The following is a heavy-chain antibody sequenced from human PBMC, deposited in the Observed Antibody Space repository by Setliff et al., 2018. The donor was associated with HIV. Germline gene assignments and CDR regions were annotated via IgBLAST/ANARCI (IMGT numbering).Heavy chain of an antibody. CDR2: IYPTDSET. CDR3: ARQTSRYITLSPPDY. V-gene: IGHV5-51*01. CDR1: GYNFPSYW. D-gene: IGHD3-9*01. Sequence: GESLKISCKGSGYNFPSYWIGWVRQMPGKGLEWMGIIYPTDSETRYTPSFQGQVTISADKSINTAYLQWGSLKASDTGIYFCARQTSRYITLSPPDYWGQGTLVTVSS. J-gene: IGHJ4*02.